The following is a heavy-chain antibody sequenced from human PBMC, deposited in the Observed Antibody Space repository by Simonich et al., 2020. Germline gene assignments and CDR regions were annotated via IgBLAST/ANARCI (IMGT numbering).Heavy chain of an antibody. CDR2: INPNSGNT. CDR3: ARVEYSSSGYFDL. CDR1: GYTFTSYA. D-gene: IGHD6-6*01. J-gene: IGHJ2*01. Sequence: QVQLVQSGAEVKKPGASVKVSCKASGYTFTSYAMHWVRQAPGQRLEWMGWINPNSGNTGYAQKFQGRVTMTRNNSISTAYMELSRLRSDDTAVYYCARVEYSSSGYFDLWGRGTLVTVSS. V-gene: IGHV1-8*02.